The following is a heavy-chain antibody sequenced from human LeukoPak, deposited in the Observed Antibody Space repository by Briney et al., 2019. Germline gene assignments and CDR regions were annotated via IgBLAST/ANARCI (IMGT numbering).Heavy chain of an antibody. V-gene: IGHV3-9*01. D-gene: IGHD4/OR15-4a*01. CDR1: GFTFSNYA. Sequence: PGGSMRLSCAASGFTFSNYARNWVRQAPGKVLEWVSSISWNSRSMNYADSVKGRFTISRDNTKSSLYLLMNSLRAEDTALYYCLKVGASLPDGFDIWGQGTMVTVSS. J-gene: IGHJ3*02. CDR3: LKVGASLPDGFDI. CDR2: ISWNSRSM.